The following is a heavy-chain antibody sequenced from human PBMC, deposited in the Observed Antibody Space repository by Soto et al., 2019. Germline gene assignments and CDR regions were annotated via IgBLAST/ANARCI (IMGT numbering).Heavy chain of an antibody. Sequence: GGSLRLSCVASGLTFTTYWMTWVRQAPGKGLEWVANIKQDGSEKYYVDSVKGRFTISRDDAENSLYLQMNNLRAEDTAVYYCTRNRSKFDTWCPGTPLTVSS. CDR2: IKQDGSEK. J-gene: IGHJ5*02. CDR3: TRNRSKFDT. CDR1: GLTFTTYW. V-gene: IGHV3-7*01. D-gene: IGHD1-1*01.